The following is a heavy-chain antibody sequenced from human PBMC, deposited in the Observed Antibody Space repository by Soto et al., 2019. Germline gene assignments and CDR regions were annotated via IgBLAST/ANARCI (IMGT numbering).Heavy chain of an antibody. V-gene: IGHV1-18*04. Sequence: QVQLVQSGAEVKKPGASVKVSCKASGYTFTSYGVTWVRQAPGQGLEWMGWISAYNGNTNYAQKLQGRVTMTTDTATSTADMELMSLRSDDTAVYYCARSRGIVVVPVANGMDVWGQGTTVTVSS. D-gene: IGHD2-2*01. J-gene: IGHJ6*02. CDR1: GYTFTSYG. CDR2: ISAYNGNT. CDR3: ARSRGIVVVPVANGMDV.